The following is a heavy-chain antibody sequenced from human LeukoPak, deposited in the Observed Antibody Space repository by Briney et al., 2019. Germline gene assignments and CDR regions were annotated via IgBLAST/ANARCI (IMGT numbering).Heavy chain of an antibody. D-gene: IGHD4-11*01. CDR3: ARKRKDSNYLGYYYYGMDV. CDR1: GGSISSNNW. J-gene: IGHJ6*02. V-gene: IGHV4-4*02. CDR2: IYHSGSP. Sequence: SETLSLTCAVSGGSISSNNWWGWVRQPPGKGLEWIGEIYHSGSPNYNPSLKSRVTISVDTSKNQFSLKLSSVTAADTAVYYCARKRKDSNYLGYYYYGMDVWGQGTTVTVSS.